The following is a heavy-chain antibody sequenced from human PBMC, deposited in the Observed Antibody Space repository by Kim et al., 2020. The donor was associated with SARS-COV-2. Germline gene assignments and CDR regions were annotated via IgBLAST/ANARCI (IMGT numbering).Heavy chain of an antibody. D-gene: IGHD5-12*01. CDR3: ARTPGGYSGYDYMGPYYFDY. J-gene: IGHJ4*02. Sequence: GGSLRLSCAASGFTFSSYGMHWVRQAPGKGLEWVAVIWYDGSNKYYADSVKGRFTISRDNSKNTLYLQMNSLRAEDTAVYYCARTPGGYSGYDYMGPYYFDYWGQGTLVTVSS. CDR1: GFTFSSYG. CDR2: IWYDGSNK. V-gene: IGHV3-33*01.